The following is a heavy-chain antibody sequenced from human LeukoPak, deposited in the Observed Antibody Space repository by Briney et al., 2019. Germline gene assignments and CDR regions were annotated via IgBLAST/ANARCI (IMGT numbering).Heavy chain of an antibody. CDR1: GDSISSYY. CDR2: IYYSGST. Sequence: SETLSLTCTVSGDSISSYYWSWIRQPPGKGLEWLGYIYYSGSTDYNPSLKSRVTISVGTSKNQFSLNLSSVTAADTAVYYCARERGSGGLFDYWGQGTLVTVSS. D-gene: IGHD3-10*01. V-gene: IGHV4-59*01. CDR3: ARERGSGGLFDY. J-gene: IGHJ4*02.